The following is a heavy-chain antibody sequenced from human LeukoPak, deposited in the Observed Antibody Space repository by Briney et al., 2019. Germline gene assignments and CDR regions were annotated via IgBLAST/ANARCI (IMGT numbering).Heavy chain of an antibody. CDR2: INHSGST. CDR3: ARDTTGY. Sequence: SEALSLTCAVYGGSFSGYYWSWIRQPPGKGLEWIGEINHSGSTNYNPSLKSRVTISVDTSKNQFSLKLSSVTAADTAVYYCARDTTGYWGQGTLVTVSS. D-gene: IGHD1-26*01. CDR1: GGSFSGYY. V-gene: IGHV4-34*01. J-gene: IGHJ4*02.